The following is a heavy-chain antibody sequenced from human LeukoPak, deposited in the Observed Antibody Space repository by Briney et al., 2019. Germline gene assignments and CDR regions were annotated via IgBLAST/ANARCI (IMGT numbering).Heavy chain of an antibody. CDR2: ISGSGGST. D-gene: IGHD6-13*01. J-gene: IGHJ4*02. CDR3: AKRPGYSSSWFYFDY. CDR1: GFTFSIYA. Sequence: PGGSLRLSCVASGFTFSIYAMSWVRQAPGKGLEWVSGISGSGGSTHYADSVQGRFTVSRDNSKHTLYLQMINLRAEDTAVYYCAKRPGYSSSWFYFDYWGQGTLVTVSS. V-gene: IGHV3-23*01.